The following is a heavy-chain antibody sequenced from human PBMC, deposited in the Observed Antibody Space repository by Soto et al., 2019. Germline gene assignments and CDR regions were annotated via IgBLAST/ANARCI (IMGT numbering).Heavy chain of an antibody. V-gene: IGHV4-39*01. CDR2: IYYSGST. D-gene: IGHD3-3*01. J-gene: IGHJ4*02. CDR3: ASLDTPRYYFWSGPPIPAY. CDR1: DGSISSSSDY. Sequence: QLQLQESGPGLVKPSETLSLTCTVSDGSISSSSDYWGWIRQPPGKGREWIGSIYYSGSTYYNPSLKSRVTISVDTSKNHFTLKLSSLTAADTAVYYCASLDTPRYYFWSGPPIPAYWGEGTLVTVSS.